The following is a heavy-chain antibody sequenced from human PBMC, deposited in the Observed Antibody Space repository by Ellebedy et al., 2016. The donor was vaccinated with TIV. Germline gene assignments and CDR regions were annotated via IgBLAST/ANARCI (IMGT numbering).Heavy chain of an antibody. D-gene: IGHD6-25*01. V-gene: IGHV3-23*01. Sequence: GESLKISXAASGFTFSLYDINWVCQAPGKGLEWVSSISGSGGTKKFADFVKGRFSLSRDNFKNTVEMQMNSLKVDDTAVYYCVQDSQRGLKWGQGTLVTVSS. CDR2: ISGSGGTK. CDR3: VQDSQRGLK. CDR1: GFTFSLYD. J-gene: IGHJ4*02.